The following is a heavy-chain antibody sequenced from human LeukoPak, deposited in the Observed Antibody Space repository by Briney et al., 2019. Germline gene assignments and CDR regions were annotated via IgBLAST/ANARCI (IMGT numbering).Heavy chain of an antibody. CDR2: IRFDGSNR. CDR1: GLTFSTFC. CDR3: ATGGYYFDY. V-gene: IGHV3-30*02. J-gene: IGHJ4*02. Sequence: GGSLRLSCAASGLTFSTFCMHWVRQAPGKGLEWVAFIRFDGSNRYYAESLKGRFTISRDNSKNTLYLQMNSLRAEDTAIYFCATGGYYFDYWGQGALVIVSS.